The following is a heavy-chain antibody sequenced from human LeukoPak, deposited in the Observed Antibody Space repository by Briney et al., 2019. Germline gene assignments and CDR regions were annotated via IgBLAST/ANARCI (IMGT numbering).Heavy chain of an antibody. J-gene: IGHJ3*02. CDR2: IYHSGST. CDR3: ARVPSKDRGAFDI. V-gene: IGHV4-4*02. CDR1: GGSISTNNW. D-gene: IGHD3-10*01. Sequence: PSETLSLTCAVSGGSISTNNWWSWVRQPPGKGLEWIGEIYHSGSTNYNPSLKSRVTISVDKSKNQFSLKLSSVTAADTAVYYCARVPSKDRGAFDIWGQGTMVTVSS.